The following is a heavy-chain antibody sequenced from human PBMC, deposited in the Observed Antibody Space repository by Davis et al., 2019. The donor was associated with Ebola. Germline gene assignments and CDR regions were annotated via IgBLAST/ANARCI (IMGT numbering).Heavy chain of an antibody. CDR2: ISWNSGSI. D-gene: IGHD4-17*01. Sequence: PGGSLRLSCAASGFIFDAYAMHWVRQAPGKGLEWVSGISWNSGSIGYADSVKGRFTISRDNAKNSLYLQMNSLRTEDTALYYCAKGGSVTTSGWFDPWGQGTLVTVSS. CDR3: AKGGSVTTSGWFDP. V-gene: IGHV3-9*01. CDR1: GFIFDAYA. J-gene: IGHJ5*02.